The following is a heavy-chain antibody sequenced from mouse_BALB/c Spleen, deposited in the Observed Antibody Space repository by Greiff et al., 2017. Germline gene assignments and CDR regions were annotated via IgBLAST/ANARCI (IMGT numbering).Heavy chain of an antibody. CDR1: GFTFSSFG. D-gene: IGHD2-3*01. V-gene: IGHV5-17*02. Sequence: EVKLVESGGGLVQPGGSRKLSCAASGFTFSSFGMHWVRQAPEKGLEWVAYISSGSSTIYYADTVKGRFTISRDNPKNTLFLQMTSLRSEDTAMYYCARSGYYYFDYWGQGTTLTVSS. CDR2: ISSGSSTI. J-gene: IGHJ2*01. CDR3: ARSGYYYFDY.